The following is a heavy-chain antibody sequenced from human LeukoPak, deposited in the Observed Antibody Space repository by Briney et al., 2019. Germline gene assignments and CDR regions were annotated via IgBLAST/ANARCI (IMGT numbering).Heavy chain of an antibody. Sequence: SETLSLTCAVYGGSFSGYYWSWIRQPPVKGLEWIGEINHSGSTNYNPSLKSRVTISVDTSKNQFSLTLSSVPAADTAVYYCASSARGYFDWLLDYWGQGTLVTVSS. J-gene: IGHJ4*02. V-gene: IGHV4-34*01. CDR2: INHSGST. CDR1: GGSFSGYY. D-gene: IGHD3-9*01. CDR3: ASSARGYFDWLLDY.